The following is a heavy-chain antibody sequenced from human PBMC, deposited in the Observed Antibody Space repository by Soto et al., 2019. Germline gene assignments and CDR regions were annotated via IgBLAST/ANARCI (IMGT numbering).Heavy chain of an antibody. CDR2: IYATGTT. CDR3: VRDGTKTLRDWFDP. D-gene: IGHD1-1*01. Sequence: SETLSLTCTVSGASISGFYWSWIRKSAGKGLEWIGRIYATGTTDYNPSLKSRVMMLVDTSKKQFSLKLRSVTAADTAVYYCVRDGTKTLRDWFDPWGQGISVTVPS. J-gene: IGHJ5*02. V-gene: IGHV4-4*07. CDR1: GASISGFY.